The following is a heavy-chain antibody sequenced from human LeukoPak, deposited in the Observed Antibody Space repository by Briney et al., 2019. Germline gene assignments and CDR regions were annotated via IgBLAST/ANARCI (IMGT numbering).Heavy chain of an antibody. CDR2: IRYDGSNK. CDR3: ARAPTYNCGGDCYSTYYYYYMDV. V-gene: IGHV3-30*02. Sequence: GGSLRLSCAASGFTFSSDGVHWVRHPPGEGLEWVAFIRYDGSNKYYADSVKGRFTISRDNSKNTLYLQMNSLRAEDTAVYYCARAPTYNCGGDCYSTYYYYYMDVWGKGTTVTISS. J-gene: IGHJ6*03. CDR1: GFTFSSDG. D-gene: IGHD2-21*02.